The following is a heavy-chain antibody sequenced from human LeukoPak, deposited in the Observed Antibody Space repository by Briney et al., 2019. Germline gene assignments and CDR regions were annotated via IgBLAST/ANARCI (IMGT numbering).Heavy chain of an antibody. Sequence: PGGSLRLSCAASGFTFSSYAMSWVRHAPGEGLERVSAISDSGGTTYYADSVKGRFTISRDNSKNTLYLQMNSLRGEDTAVYYCAKLTRGYCSSTACPNWFDPWDQGTLVTVSS. CDR1: GFTFSSYA. J-gene: IGHJ5*02. CDR3: AKLTRGYCSSTACPNWFDP. V-gene: IGHV3-23*01. D-gene: IGHD2-2*01. CDR2: ISDSGGTT.